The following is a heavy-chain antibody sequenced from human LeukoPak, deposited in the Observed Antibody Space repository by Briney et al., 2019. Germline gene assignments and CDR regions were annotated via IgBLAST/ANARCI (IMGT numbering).Heavy chain of an antibody. J-gene: IGHJ4*02. CDR2: ISSGGST. V-gene: IGHV3-66*01. CDR1: GITVSANY. Sequence: GGSLRLSCAASGITVSANYWNWVRQAPGKGLEWVSVISSGGSTSYADSVKGRFTISRDNSKNTLYLQMTGLRAEDTAVYYCARGCSSSSYFGYWGQGTLVTVSS. D-gene: IGHD6-6*01. CDR3: ARGCSSSSYFGY.